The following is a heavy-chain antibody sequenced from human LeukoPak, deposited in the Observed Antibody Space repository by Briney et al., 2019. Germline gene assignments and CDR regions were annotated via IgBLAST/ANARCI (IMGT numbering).Heavy chain of an antibody. CDR3: ASTYCSSTSCYEYFQH. CDR1: GGTFIIYA. D-gene: IGHD2-2*01. Sequence: GSSVTVSFMASGGTFIIYAISWVRQAPGQGLEWMGGIIPIFGTANYAQKFQGRVTITADESTSTAYMELSSLRSGDTAVYYCASTYCSSTSCYEYFQHWGQGTLVTVSS. V-gene: IGHV1-69*01. CDR2: IIPIFGTA. J-gene: IGHJ1*01.